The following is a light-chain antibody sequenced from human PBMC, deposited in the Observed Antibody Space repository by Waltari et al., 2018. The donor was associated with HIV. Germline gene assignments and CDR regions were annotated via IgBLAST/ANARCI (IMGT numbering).Light chain of an antibody. Sequence: DIVVTQYPDSLSVSLGERATINCKSSQTILSTAGNKHYLAWYQQRPGQAPNLLIYWASTRESGVPDRFSGSGSGTDFTLTINSLQAEDVAVYYCQQYYDAPYTFGQGTKLDI. V-gene: IGKV4-1*01. CDR3: QQYYDAPYT. CDR1: QTILSTAGNKHY. CDR2: WAS. J-gene: IGKJ2*01.